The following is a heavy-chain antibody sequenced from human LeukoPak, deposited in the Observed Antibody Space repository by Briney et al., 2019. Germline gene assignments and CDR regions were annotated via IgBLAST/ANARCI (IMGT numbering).Heavy chain of an antibody. CDR2: ISAYNGNT. J-gene: IGHJ5*02. V-gene: IGHV1-18*01. CDR3: ARSAARDSNWFDP. D-gene: IGHD6-13*01. Sequence: ASVRVSCKASGYTFTSYGISWVRQAPGQGLEWMGWISAYNGNTDYAQKLQGRVTMTTDTSTSTAYMELRSLRSDDTAVYYCARSAARDSNWFDPWGQGTLVTVSS. CDR1: GYTFTSYG.